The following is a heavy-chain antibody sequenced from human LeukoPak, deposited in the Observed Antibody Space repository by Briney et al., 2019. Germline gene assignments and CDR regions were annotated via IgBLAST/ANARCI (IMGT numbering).Heavy chain of an antibody. D-gene: IGHD3-9*01. CDR3: ARDFTGYYPNWFDP. CDR2: INPNSGGT. V-gene: IGHV1-2*02. Sequence: GASVKVSCKASGYTFTGYYMHWVRQAPGQGLEWMGWINPNSGGTNYAQKFQGRVTMTRDTSISTAHMELSRLRSDDTAVYYCARDFTGYYPNWFDPWGQGTLVTVSS. J-gene: IGHJ5*02. CDR1: GYTFTGYY.